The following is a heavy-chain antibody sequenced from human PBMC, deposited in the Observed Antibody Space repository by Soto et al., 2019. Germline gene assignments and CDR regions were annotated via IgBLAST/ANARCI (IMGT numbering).Heavy chain of an antibody. CDR3: ARHVAHPYPMGSGWSNYYYYYGMDV. CDR2: INHSGST. J-gene: IGHJ6*02. D-gene: IGHD6-19*01. Sequence: SETLSLTCAVYGGSFSGYYWSWIRQPPGKGLEWIGEINHSGSTNYNPSLKSRVTISADKSISTAYLQWSSLKASDTAMYYCARHVAHPYPMGSGWSNYYYYYGMDVWGQGTTVTVSS. V-gene: IGHV4-34*01. CDR1: GGSFSGYY.